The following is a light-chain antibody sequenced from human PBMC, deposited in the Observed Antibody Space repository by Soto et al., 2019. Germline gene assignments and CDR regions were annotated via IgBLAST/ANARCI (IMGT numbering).Light chain of an antibody. CDR1: QSVSGSY. CDR3: QEYATSRT. J-gene: IGKJ1*01. Sequence: EIVLTQSPGTLSLSPGERATLSCRASQSVSGSYLAWYQQKPGQAPRLPIYGASSRATDIPDRFSGSGSGTDFTLTISRLEPEDFAVYYCQEYATSRTFGQGTKVEIK. V-gene: IGKV3-20*01. CDR2: GAS.